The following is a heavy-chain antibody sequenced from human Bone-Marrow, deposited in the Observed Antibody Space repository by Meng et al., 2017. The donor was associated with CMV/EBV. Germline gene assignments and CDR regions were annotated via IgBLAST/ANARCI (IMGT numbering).Heavy chain of an antibody. CDR2: ISWNSGSI. CDR3: ARDCYSSSSLFDY. V-gene: IGHV3-9*01. Sequence: SLKISCAASGFTFDDYAMHWVRQAPGKGLEWVSGISWNSGSIGYADSVKGRFTISRDNAKNSLYLQMNSLRAEDTAVYYCARDCYSSSSLFDYWGQGTLVTVSS. CDR1: GFTFDDYA. J-gene: IGHJ4*02. D-gene: IGHD6-6*01.